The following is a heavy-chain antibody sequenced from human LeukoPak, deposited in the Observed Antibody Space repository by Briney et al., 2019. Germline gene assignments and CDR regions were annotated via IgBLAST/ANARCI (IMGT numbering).Heavy chain of an antibody. CDR2: IYSGGST. D-gene: IGHD5-12*01. V-gene: IGHV3-53*05. J-gene: IGHJ6*03. CDR1: GLTVSSNY. CDR3: AKGGGYEAQYYYYYLDV. Sequence: GGSLRLSSAASGLTVSSNYMSWVREAPGKGVEWGSVIYSGGSTYYADSVKGRFTISRDNSKNTLYLQMKSLRAEDTAVYYCAKGGGYEAQYYYYYLDVWGKGSTVTISS.